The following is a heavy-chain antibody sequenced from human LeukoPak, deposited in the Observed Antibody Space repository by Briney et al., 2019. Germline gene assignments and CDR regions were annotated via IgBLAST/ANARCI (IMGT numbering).Heavy chain of an antibody. J-gene: IGHJ3*02. CDR3: ASAAGAFDN. V-gene: IGHV3-33*07. CDR1: GFTLSRFW. Sequence: PGGSLRLSCAASGFTLSRFWMNWVRQAPGKGLEWVAVIWSDGTNKYYAESVRGRFTISRDNSKNTLYLQMNTLIIEDTAVYYCASAAGAFDNWGQGTMITVSS. CDR2: IWSDGTNK. D-gene: IGHD6-13*01.